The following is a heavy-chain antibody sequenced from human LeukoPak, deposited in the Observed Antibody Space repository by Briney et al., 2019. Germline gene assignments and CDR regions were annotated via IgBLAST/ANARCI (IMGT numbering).Heavy chain of an antibody. J-gene: IGHJ5*02. CDR3: ARGLGTYWGKDFLNWFDP. CDR1: GYTFTSYD. Sequence: ASVKVSCKASGYTFTSYDINWVRQAAGQGLEWMGWVNPNNGDAGFSQKFQGRVTLTSNTSLTTAYMELTSLTSEDTAVYYCARGLGTYWGKDFLNWFDPWGQGTLVTVSS. V-gene: IGHV1-8*01. CDR2: VNPNNGDA. D-gene: IGHD7-27*01.